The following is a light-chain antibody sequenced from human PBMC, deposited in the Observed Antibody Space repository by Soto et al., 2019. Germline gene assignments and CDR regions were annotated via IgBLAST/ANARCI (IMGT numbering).Light chain of an antibody. CDR3: QQYYNPPLA. CDR2: WAS. V-gene: IGKV4-1*01. J-gene: IGKJ1*01. Sequence: DIVMTQFPDSLAVSLGERATVNCKSSQSVLYNSNNKNYLAWYQQKPGQPPKLLIYWASTRESGVPDRFSGSGSGTDFTLTISSLQAEDVAVYYCQQYYNPPLAFGQGTKVDIK. CDR1: QSVLYNSNNKNY.